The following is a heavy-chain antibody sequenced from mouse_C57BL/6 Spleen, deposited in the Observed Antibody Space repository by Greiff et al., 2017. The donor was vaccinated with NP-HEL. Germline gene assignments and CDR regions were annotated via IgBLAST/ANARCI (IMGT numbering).Heavy chain of an antibody. Sequence: EVMLVESGGGLVKPGGSLKLSCAASGFTFSSYAMAWVRQTPEKRLEWVATISDGGSYTYYPDNVKGRLTISRENAKNNLYLQMRHLKSEDTAMYYCAREGYGFDYWGQGTTLTVSS. J-gene: IGHJ2*01. CDR3: AREGYGFDY. CDR2: ISDGGSYT. V-gene: IGHV5-4*01. D-gene: IGHD2-2*01. CDR1: GFTFSSYA.